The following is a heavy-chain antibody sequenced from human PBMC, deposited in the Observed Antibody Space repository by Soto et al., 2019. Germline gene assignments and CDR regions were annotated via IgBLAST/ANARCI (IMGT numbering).Heavy chain of an antibody. D-gene: IGHD3-22*01. J-gene: IGHJ3*02. Sequence: SGPTLVNPTQTLTLTCTFSGFSLSTSGVGVGWIRQPPGKALEWLALIYWNDDKRYSPSLKSRLTITKDTSKNQVVLTMTNMDPVDKATYYCAHNLLYYYDSSGWHDAFDIWGQGTMVTVSS. CDR1: GFSLSTSGVG. V-gene: IGHV2-5*01. CDR2: IYWNDDK. CDR3: AHNLLYYYDSSGWHDAFDI.